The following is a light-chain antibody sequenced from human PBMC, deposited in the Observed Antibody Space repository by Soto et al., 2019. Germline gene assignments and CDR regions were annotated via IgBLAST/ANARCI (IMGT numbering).Light chain of an antibody. CDR3: QQDHGDCLFT. V-gene: IGKV1-5*03. J-gene: IGKJ3*01. CDR1: QSINSR. CDR2: KAS. Sequence: DIQMTQSPSTLSASVGDRVTITCRASQSINSRLAWYQKKVGKAPKLLIFKASSLQSGVPSRFSGSGSGTEFTLTIASMQPDDSATYFCQQDHGDCLFTFGPGTKVDIK.